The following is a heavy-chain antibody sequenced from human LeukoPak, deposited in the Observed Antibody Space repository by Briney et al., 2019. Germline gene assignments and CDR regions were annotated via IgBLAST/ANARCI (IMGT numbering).Heavy chain of an antibody. V-gene: IGHV4-59*08. CDR1: GGSISSNC. J-gene: IGHJ4*02. CDR2: SCSSGST. D-gene: IGHD6-13*01. Sequence: SETLSLTCTVSGGSISSNCWNWIRQPPGKGLEWIGHSCSSGSTNYNPSLMSRVTISVDTSKKQFSLRLISVTAADTAVYYCARHQHQLVTGYDYWGQGTLVTVSS. CDR3: ARHQHQLVTGYDY.